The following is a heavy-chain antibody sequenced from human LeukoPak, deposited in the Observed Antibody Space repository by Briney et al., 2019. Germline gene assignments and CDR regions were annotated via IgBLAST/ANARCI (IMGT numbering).Heavy chain of an antibody. D-gene: IGHD2-15*01. CDR1: GYSIRSGYY. Sequence: SETLSLTCTVSGYSIRSGYYWGWIRQPPGKGLEWIGSIYHSGSIYHKPSLKSRVTISVDTYKNQFSLKLSSVTAADTAVYYCARAGGYCGRISCPYYFDYWGQGSLVAVSS. CDR3: ARAGGYCGRISCPYYFDY. V-gene: IGHV4-38-2*02. CDR2: IYHSGSI. J-gene: IGHJ4*02.